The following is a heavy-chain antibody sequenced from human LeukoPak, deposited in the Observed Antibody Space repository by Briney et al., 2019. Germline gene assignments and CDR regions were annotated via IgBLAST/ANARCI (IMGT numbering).Heavy chain of an antibody. CDR1: GGSISSYY. CDR3: ARGYYDSSPNWYFDL. D-gene: IGHD3-22*01. Sequence: SETLSLTRTVSGGSISSYYWSWIRQPPGKGLEWIGYIYYSGSTDYNPSLKSRVTISVDTSKNQFSLKLSSVTAADTAVYYCARGYYDSSPNWYFDLWGRGTLVTVSS. J-gene: IGHJ2*01. CDR2: IYYSGST. V-gene: IGHV4-59*01.